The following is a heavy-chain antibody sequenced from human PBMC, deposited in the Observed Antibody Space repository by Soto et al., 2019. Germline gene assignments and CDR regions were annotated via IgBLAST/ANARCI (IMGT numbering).Heavy chain of an antibody. D-gene: IGHD3-10*01. V-gene: IGHV3-30*18. CDR1: GFTFSSFA. CDR3: AKKSLDYFDSGRFYAPAFDH. CDR2: ISFDGRDI. J-gene: IGHJ4*02. Sequence: QVQLVESGGGVVHPGTSLRLSCVTSGFTFSSFAMDWVRQAPGKGLEWVAAISFDGRDISYRESVKGRFSISRDKFKNTVYLQMNSLRPEDTAVYYCAKKSLDYFDSGRFYAPAFDHWGQGTLVTVSS.